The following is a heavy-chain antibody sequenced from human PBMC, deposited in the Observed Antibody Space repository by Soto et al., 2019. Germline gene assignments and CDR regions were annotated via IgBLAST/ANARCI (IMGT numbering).Heavy chain of an antibody. J-gene: IGHJ6*02. V-gene: IGHV3-23*01. Sequence: HPGGSLRLSCAASGFTFSSYAMSWVRQAPGKGLEWVSAISGSGGSTYYADSVKGRFTISRDNSKNTLYLQMNSLRAEDTAVYYCEAKGDYDILTGYYNYYYGMDVWGQGTTVTVSS. CDR1: GFTFSSYA. CDR2: ISGSGGST. CDR3: EAKGDYDILTGYYNYYYGMDV. D-gene: IGHD3-9*01.